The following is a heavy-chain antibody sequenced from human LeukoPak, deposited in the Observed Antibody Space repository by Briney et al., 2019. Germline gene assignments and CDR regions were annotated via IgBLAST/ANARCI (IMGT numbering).Heavy chain of an antibody. D-gene: IGHD3-10*01. CDR2: INHSGST. J-gene: IGHJ4*02. Sequence: SETLSLTCAVYGGSFSGYYWGWIRQPPGKGLEWIGEINHSGSTNYNPSLKSRVTISVETSKNQFSLKLSSVTAADTAVYYCSRVDPESGVLYYFDYWGQGTLVTVSS. V-gene: IGHV4-34*01. CDR3: SRVDPESGVLYYFDY. CDR1: GGSFSGYY.